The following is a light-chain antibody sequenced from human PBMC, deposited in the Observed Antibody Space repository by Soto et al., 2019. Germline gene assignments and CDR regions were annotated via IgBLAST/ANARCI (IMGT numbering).Light chain of an antibody. CDR3: QQTNSIPIT. CDR1: QSSSNF. Sequence: DIQMTQSPSSLSASVGDRVTITCRASQSSSNFLKWYQQKPGKAPKLLIYAASTLQSGVPSRFSGSGAGTDFTRTISSLQPEDFATYYCQQTNSIPITVGQGTRLEIK. V-gene: IGKV1-39*01. J-gene: IGKJ5*01. CDR2: AAS.